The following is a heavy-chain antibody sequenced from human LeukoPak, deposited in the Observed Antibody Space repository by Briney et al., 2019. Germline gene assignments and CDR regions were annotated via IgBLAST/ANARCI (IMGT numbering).Heavy chain of an antibody. CDR2: ISASGSST. Sequence: GGSLRLSCAASGFTFSSYAMSWVRQAPGKGLEWVSAISASGSSTYYADSVKGRFTISRDNSKNTLYLQVNSLRAEDTAVYYCAKIAVAGDHFDYWGQGTLVTVSS. J-gene: IGHJ4*02. CDR3: AKIAVAGDHFDY. D-gene: IGHD6-19*01. CDR1: GFTFSSYA. V-gene: IGHV3-23*01.